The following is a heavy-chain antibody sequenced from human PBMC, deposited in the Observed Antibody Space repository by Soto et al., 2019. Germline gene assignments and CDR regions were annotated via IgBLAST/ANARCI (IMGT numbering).Heavy chain of an antibody. CDR1: GFSLSTAGVG. D-gene: IGHD3-3*01. J-gene: IGHJ4*02. Sequence: QITLKESGPTLVKPTQTLTLTCTFSGFSLSTAGVGVGWIRQPPGKALEWLAVIFWDDDNRYSPSLKSRLTVSRDTSKDQVVLRMTNMDPVDTATYFCAHRMGKYGFWNGGYFDHWGQGTLVNVPS. CDR3: AHRMGKYGFWNGGYFDH. V-gene: IGHV2-5*02. CDR2: IFWDDDN.